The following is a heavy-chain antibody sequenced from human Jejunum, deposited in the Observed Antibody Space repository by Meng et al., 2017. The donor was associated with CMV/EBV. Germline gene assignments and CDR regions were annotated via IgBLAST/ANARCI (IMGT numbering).Heavy chain of an antibody. CDR2: INSDRSST. V-gene: IGHV3-74*01. J-gene: IGHJ6*02. CDR1: GFSVSSYW. CDR3: ARANNHAMDV. Sequence: CAASGFSVSSYWMHWVRQAPGKGLVWVSRINSDRSSTTYADPVKGRFTFSRDNAKNTLYLQMNSLRAEDTAVYYCARANNHAMDVWGQGTTVTVSS. D-gene: IGHD1/OR15-1a*01.